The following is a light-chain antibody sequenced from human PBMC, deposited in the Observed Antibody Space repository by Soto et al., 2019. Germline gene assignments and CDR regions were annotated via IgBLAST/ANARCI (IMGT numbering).Light chain of an antibody. V-gene: IGLV2-14*01. Sequence: QSALTQPASVSGSPGQSITISCTGTSADVGGYNYVSWYQQHPGEAPKLMIYEVTNRPSGVPDRFSGSKSGNSASLTISGLQAEDEADYYCCSYTSSSIRVFGGGTKLTVL. J-gene: IGLJ2*01. CDR1: SADVGGYNY. CDR2: EVT. CDR3: CSYTSSSIRV.